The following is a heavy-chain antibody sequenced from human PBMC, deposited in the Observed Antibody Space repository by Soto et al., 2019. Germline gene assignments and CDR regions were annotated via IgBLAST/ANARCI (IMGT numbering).Heavy chain of an antibody. D-gene: IGHD1-1*01. CDR2: ISGSGGST. CDR3: AKSTRNDPTEYYFDY. V-gene: IGHV3-23*01. J-gene: IGHJ4*02. Sequence: GGSLRLSCAASGFTFSSYAMSWVRQAPGKGLEWVSAISGSGGSTYYADSVKGRFTISRDNSKNTVYLQMNSLRAEDTAVYYCAKSTRNDPTEYYFDYWGQGTLVTVSS. CDR1: GFTFSSYA.